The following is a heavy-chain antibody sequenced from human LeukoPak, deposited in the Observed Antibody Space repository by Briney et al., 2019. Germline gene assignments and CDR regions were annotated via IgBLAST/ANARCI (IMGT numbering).Heavy chain of an antibody. D-gene: IGHD3-16*01. Sequence: SGGSLRLSCAASGFTFSTYAMNWVRQAPGKGLEWVSGISASGGGKFYADSVKGRFTISRDKSKSTLYLQMNSLRAEDAAVYYCAKDNADYPIYYFDSWGQGTLVTVSS. CDR3: AKDNADYPIYYFDS. CDR1: GFTFSTYA. V-gene: IGHV3-23*01. J-gene: IGHJ4*02. CDR2: ISASGGGK.